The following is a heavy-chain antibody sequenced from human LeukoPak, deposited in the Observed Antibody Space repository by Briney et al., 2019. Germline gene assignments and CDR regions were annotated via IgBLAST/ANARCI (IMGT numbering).Heavy chain of an antibody. D-gene: IGHD3-22*01. CDR1: GGSISSYY. Sequence: SETLSLTCTVSGGSISSYYWSWIRQPPGKGLEWIGYIYYSGSTNYNPSLKSRVTISVDTSKNQFSLKLSSVTAADTAVYYCARHHADYYDRSGYRPDDAFDIWGQGTMVTVSS. CDR3: ARHHADYYDRSGYRPDDAFDI. V-gene: IGHV4-59*08. CDR2: IYYSGST. J-gene: IGHJ3*02.